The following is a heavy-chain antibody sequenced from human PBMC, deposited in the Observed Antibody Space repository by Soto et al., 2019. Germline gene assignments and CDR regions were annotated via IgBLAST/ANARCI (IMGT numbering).Heavy chain of an antibody. V-gene: IGHV4-34*01. CDR1: GGSFSGYY. Sequence: ETLSLTCAVYGGSFSGYYWSWIRQPPGKGLEWIGEINHSGSTNYNPSLKSRVTISVDTSKNQFSLKLSSVTAADTAVYYCARGGFGVVVVPRYFQHWGQGTLVTVS. CDR2: INHSGST. J-gene: IGHJ1*01. CDR3: ARGGFGVVVVPRYFQH. D-gene: IGHD2-15*01.